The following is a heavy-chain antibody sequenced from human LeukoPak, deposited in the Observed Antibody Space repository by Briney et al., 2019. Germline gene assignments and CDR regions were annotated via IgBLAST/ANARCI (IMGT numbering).Heavy chain of an antibody. CDR3: AKDLYCSSTSCAIDY. CDR1: GFTFSSYG. D-gene: IGHD2-2*01. J-gene: IGHJ4*02. CDR2: ISYDGSNK. Sequence: GRSLRLSCAASGFTFSSYGIHWVRQAPGKGLEWVAVISYDGSNKYYADSVKGRFTISRDNSKNTLYLQMNSLRAEDTAVYYCAKDLYCSSTSCAIDYWGQETLVTVSS. V-gene: IGHV3-30*18.